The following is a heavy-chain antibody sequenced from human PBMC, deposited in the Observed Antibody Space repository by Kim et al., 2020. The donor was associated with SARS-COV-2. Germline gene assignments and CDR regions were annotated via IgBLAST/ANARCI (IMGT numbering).Heavy chain of an antibody. J-gene: IGHJ1*01. CDR2: INTNTGNP. V-gene: IGHV7-4-1*02. Sequence: ASVKVSCKASGYTFTSYAMNWVRQAPGQGLEWMGWINTNTGNPTYAQGFTGRFVFSLDTSVSTAYLQISSLKAEDTAVYYCARDLSIAVAGRGPGGLGWGQGTLGTVSS. CDR1: GYTFTSYA. CDR3: ARDLSIAVAGRGPGGLG. D-gene: IGHD6-19*01.